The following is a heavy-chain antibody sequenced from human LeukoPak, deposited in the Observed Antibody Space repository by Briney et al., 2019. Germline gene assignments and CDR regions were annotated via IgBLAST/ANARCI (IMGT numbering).Heavy chain of an antibody. CDR2: ISGSGGST. Sequence: LSGRSLRISCAASGFTFSSYAMTWVRQAPGKGLEWVSGISGSGGSTYYADSVKGRFTISRDNSNNTLYLQMNSLRAEDTAVYYCAKNSGSYPRYYFDYWGQGTLVTVSS. V-gene: IGHV3-23*01. CDR3: AKNSGSYPRYYFDY. CDR1: GFTFSSYA. D-gene: IGHD1-26*01. J-gene: IGHJ4*02.